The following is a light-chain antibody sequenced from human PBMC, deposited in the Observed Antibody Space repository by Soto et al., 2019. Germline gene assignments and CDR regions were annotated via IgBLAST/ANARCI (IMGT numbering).Light chain of an antibody. Sequence: EIVMTQAPATLAVSPGDTATLSCRASQRLGDNLAWYQQKPGPAPRLLIFRASSRAKGVPARFSASGSGTAFTLTISGLQSEDFAVYYCHQYNNWPPWTFGPGTKVVIK. CDR3: HQYNNWPPWT. CDR2: RAS. CDR1: QRLGDN. V-gene: IGKV3-15*01. J-gene: IGKJ1*01.